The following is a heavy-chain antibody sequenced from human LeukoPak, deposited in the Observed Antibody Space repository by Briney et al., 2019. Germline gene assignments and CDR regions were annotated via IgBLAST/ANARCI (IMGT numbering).Heavy chain of an antibody. D-gene: IGHD2-2*01. V-gene: IGHV3-30-3*01. J-gene: IGHJ5*02. CDR1: GFTFSTYA. CDR3: ARSNCSSNSCYSKHFDP. CDR2: ISYDGSYK. Sequence: PGGSLRLSCAPSGFTFSTYAMLWVRQAPGKGLEWVALISYDGSYKFYADSVKGRFTISRDNSKDTLYLQMNSLRTEDTAVHYCARSNCSSNSCYSKHFDPWGQGTLVTVSS.